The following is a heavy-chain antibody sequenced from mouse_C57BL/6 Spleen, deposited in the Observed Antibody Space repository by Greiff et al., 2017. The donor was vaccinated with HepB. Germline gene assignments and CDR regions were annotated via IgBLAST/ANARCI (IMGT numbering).Heavy chain of an antibody. CDR3: ARGVFITTVVDY. CDR1: GYTFTSYW. D-gene: IGHD1-1*01. V-gene: IGHV1-64*01. CDR2: IHPNSGST. J-gene: IGHJ2*01. Sequence: QVQLQQPGAELVKPGASVKLSCKASGYTFTSYWMHWVKQRPGQGLEWIGMIHPNSGSTNYNEKFKSKATLTIDKSSSTAYMQLSSLTSEDSAVYYCARGVFITTVVDYWGQGTTLTVSS.